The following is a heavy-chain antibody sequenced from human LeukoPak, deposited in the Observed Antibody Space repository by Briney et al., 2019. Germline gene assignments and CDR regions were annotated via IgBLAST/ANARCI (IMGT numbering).Heavy chain of an antibody. CDR2: THPGDSNT. Sequence: GESLKISCKASGYTFTNFWIGWARQMPGKGLEWMGITHPGDSNTRYSPSLQGQVTISADKSISTAYLQWSSLKASDTAIYYCTRPLRRDGYNIFDYWGQGTLVTVSS. CDR3: TRPLRRDGYNIFDY. D-gene: IGHD5-12*01. V-gene: IGHV5-51*01. J-gene: IGHJ4*02. CDR1: GYTFTNFW.